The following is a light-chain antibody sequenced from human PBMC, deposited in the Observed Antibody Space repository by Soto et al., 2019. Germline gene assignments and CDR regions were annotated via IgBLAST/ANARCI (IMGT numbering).Light chain of an antibody. CDR1: QSVSSSY. Sequence: EIVLTQSPGTLSLSPGERATLSCRASQSVSSSYLSWYQQKPGQAPRLLLYGASCRATGIADRFSGSRAGKDFTLTISRLEPEDFAVYYCQQYGSSPRITFGQGTRLEIK. J-gene: IGKJ5*01. V-gene: IGKV3-20*01. CDR3: QQYGSSPRIT. CDR2: GAS.